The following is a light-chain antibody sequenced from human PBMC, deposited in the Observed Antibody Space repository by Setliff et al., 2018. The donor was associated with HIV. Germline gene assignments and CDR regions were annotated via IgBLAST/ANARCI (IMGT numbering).Light chain of an antibody. V-gene: IGLV2-14*03. Sequence: QSALTQPASVSGSPGQWVTISCTGASSDVGGYDYVSCYQQHPGKAPKLIIYAVSNRPSGVSTRFSGSKSGTTASLTISGLQAEDEADYYCTSSTGSVILSGGGTKFIVL. CDR1: SSDVGGYDY. CDR2: AVS. J-gene: IGLJ2*01. CDR3: TSSTGSVIL.